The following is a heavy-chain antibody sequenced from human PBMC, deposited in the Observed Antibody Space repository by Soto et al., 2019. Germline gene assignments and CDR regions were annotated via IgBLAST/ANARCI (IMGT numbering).Heavy chain of an antibody. Sequence: GGSLRLSCAASGFTFSDYYMSWIRQAPGKGLEWISYISSSGSTIYYADSVKGRFTISRDNAKNSLYLQMNSLRAEDTAVYHCARARSLVAANNYWGQGTLVTVSS. J-gene: IGHJ4*02. V-gene: IGHV3-11*01. D-gene: IGHD2-15*01. CDR2: ISSSGSTI. CDR3: ARARSLVAANNY. CDR1: GFTFSDYY.